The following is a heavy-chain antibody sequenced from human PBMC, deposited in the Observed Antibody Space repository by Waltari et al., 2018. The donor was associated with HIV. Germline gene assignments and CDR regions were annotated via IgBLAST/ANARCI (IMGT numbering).Heavy chain of an antibody. J-gene: IGHJ5*02. Sequence: EVQLVESGGGSVQPGRSIRLSCAASGFTLTRYSLHWPRQARGKGLDWVSYIITSSTIYYADSVKGRFTISRDNAKNSLYLQMNSLRAEDTAVYYCARDGMVRGLVDPWGQGTLVTVSS. CDR1: GFTLTRYS. D-gene: IGHD3-10*01. CDR2: IITSSTI. CDR3: ARDGMVRGLVDP. V-gene: IGHV3-48*04.